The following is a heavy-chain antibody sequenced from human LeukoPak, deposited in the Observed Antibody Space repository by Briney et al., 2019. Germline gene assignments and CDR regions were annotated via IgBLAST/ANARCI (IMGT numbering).Heavy chain of an antibody. Sequence: GGSLRLSCAASEFTFSSYWMSWVRQAPGKGLEWVANIKQDGSEKYYVDSVKGRFTISRDNAKNSPYLQMNSLRAEDTAVYYCARDLGPGQYYYYYIDVWGKGTTVTVSS. J-gene: IGHJ6*03. CDR1: EFTFSSYW. CDR2: IKQDGSEK. CDR3: ARDLGPGQYYYYYIDV. V-gene: IGHV3-7*01.